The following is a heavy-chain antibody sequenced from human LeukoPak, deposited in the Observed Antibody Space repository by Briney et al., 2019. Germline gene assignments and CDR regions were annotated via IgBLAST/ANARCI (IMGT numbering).Heavy chain of an antibody. V-gene: IGHV4-59*01. J-gene: IGHJ4*02. CDR3: ARYPFDGYNYYFDY. CDR1: GGSISSYY. Sequence: SETLSLTCTVSGGSISSYYWSWIRQPSGKGLEWIGYIYYSGSTNYNPSLESRVTISVDTSKNQFSLKLSSVTAADTAVYYCARYPFDGYNYYFDYWGQGTLVTVSS. D-gene: IGHD5-24*01. CDR2: IYYSGST.